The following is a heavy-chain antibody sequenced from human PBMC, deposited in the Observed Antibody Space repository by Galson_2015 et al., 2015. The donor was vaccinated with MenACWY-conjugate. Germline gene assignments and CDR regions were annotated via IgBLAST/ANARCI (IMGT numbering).Heavy chain of an antibody. CDR1: GFSLRTSRVG. D-gene: IGHD2-2*01. CDR2: IYWDDDK. J-gene: IGHJ3*01. V-gene: IGHV2-5*02. Sequence: PALVTPTPTLTLTCTFSGFSLRTSRVGVGWIRQPPGQALEWLSLIYWDDDKRYSPSLKSRLTITKDTSKNQVVLSMTNMDPVDTATYYCAHSPYCSTTSCYAARAFEVWGQGTVVTVSS. CDR3: AHSPYCSTTSCYAARAFEV.